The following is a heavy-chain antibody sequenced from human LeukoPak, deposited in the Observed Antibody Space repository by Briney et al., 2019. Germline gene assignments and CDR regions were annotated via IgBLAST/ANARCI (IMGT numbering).Heavy chain of an antibody. CDR1: GFTFNTYH. Sequence: GGSLRLSCAASGFTFNTYHMYWVRQAPGKGLEWVSSISSRVSYIFYADSVKGRFTISRDNAKKSLYLQMTSLGPEDTAVYYCARDRVCGDCPFNHGLDVWGQGTTVTVSS. D-gene: IGHD2-21*02. CDR3: ARDRVCGDCPFNHGLDV. CDR2: ISSRVSYI. J-gene: IGHJ6*02. V-gene: IGHV3-21*01.